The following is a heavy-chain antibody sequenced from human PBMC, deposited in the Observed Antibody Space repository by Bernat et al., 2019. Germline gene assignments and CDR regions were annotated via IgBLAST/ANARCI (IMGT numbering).Heavy chain of an antibody. Sequence: EVQLVESGGGLVQPGGSLRLSCAASGFTFSSYSMNWVRQAPGKGLEWVSYISSSSSTIYYADSVKGRFTISRDNAKNSLYLQMNCLRAEDTAVYYCAREEAYYYYGMDVWGQGTTVTVSS. CDR1: GFTFSSYS. CDR2: ISSSSSTI. V-gene: IGHV3-48*01. CDR3: AREEAYYYYGMDV. J-gene: IGHJ6*02.